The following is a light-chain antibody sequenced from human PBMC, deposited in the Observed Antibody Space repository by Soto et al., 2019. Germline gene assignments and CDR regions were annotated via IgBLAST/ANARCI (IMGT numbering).Light chain of an antibody. CDR3: QQVKTYPRT. CDR1: QAVPNN. J-gene: IGKJ4*01. V-gene: IGKV1-9*01. Sequence: DIHLTQSPSFLSASVGDRVTITCRPSQAVPNNMAWYQQKPGQPPKLLIYEESTLHSGVPSRFSGRKSGTQCTLTIDSLQPEDFATYYCQQVKTYPRTFGGGTKVEIK. CDR2: EES.